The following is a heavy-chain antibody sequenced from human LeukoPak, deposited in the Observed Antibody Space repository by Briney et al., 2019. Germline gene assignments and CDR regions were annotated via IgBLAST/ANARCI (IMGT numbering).Heavy chain of an antibody. CDR2: IRSKAYGGTT. V-gene: IGHV3-49*04. D-gene: IGHD3-10*01. Sequence: GGSLRLSCTASGFTFGDYAMSWVRQAPGKGLEWVGFIRSKAYGGTTEYAASVKGRFTISRDDSKSIAYLQMNSLKTEDTAVYYCTREATYYYGSGGQTQFDYWGQGTLVTVSS. J-gene: IGHJ4*02. CDR3: TREATYYYGSGGQTQFDY. CDR1: GFTFGDYA.